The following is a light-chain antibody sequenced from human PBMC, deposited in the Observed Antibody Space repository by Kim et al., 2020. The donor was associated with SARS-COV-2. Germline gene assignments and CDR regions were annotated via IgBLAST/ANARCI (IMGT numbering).Light chain of an antibody. J-gene: IGLJ1*01. CDR1: SSDVGSYNR. V-gene: IGLV2-18*02. CDR3: CSFTTSTTDV. CDR2: EVS. Sequence: QSALTQPPSVSGSPGQSVTISCTGTSSDVGSYNRVSWYQQPPGTAPKLMIYEVSNRPSGVPDRFSGSKSGNTASLTISGLQAEDEADYYCCSFTTSTTDVFGTGTKVTVL.